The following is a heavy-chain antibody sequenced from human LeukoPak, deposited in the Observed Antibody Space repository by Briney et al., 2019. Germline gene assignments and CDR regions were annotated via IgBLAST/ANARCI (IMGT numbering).Heavy chain of an antibody. CDR3: ARVAGGNSPYYFDY. Sequence: GGSLRLSCAASGFTFSSYSMNWVRQAPGKGLEWVSYISSSSTIYYADSVKGRFIISRDNAKNSLYLQMNSLRAEDTAVYYCARVAGGNSPYYFDYWGQGTLVTVSS. D-gene: IGHD4-23*01. V-gene: IGHV3-48*01. CDR1: GFTFSSYS. CDR2: ISSSSTI. J-gene: IGHJ4*02.